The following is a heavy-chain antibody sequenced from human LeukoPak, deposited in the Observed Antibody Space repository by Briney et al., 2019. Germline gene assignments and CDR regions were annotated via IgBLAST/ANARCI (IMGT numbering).Heavy chain of an antibody. CDR2: IYPGESDP. CDR3: ARLGRYDVLTGPDY. J-gene: IGHJ4*02. V-gene: IGHV5-51*01. D-gene: IGHD3-9*01. CDR1: GYNFTNYW. Sequence: GESLKISCQGSGYNFTNYWIGWVRQTPGKGLEWMGIIYPGESDPRYSPSFQGQVTISADKSINTAYLRWGSLNAADTAMYYCARLGRYDVLTGPDYWGQGTLVTVSS.